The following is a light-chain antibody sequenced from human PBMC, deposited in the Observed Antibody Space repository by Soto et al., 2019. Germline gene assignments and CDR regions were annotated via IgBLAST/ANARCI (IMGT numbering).Light chain of an antibody. CDR2: GAS. Sequence: EIVMTQSPATLSVSPGERATVSCRASQTINSNLAWYQQKPGQAPRLLIHGASTRATGVPARFSGSGSGTEFTLTISSLQSEDFAVYYCKQYHNWPPQYTFGQGTKLQI. V-gene: IGKV3-15*01. J-gene: IGKJ2*01. CDR1: QTINSN. CDR3: KQYHNWPPQYT.